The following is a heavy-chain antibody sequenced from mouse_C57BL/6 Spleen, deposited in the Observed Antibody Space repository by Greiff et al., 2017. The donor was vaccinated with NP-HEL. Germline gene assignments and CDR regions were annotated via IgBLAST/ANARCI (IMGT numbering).Heavy chain of an antibody. D-gene: IGHD1-1*02. Sequence: QVQLQQSGAELVKPGASVKLSCKASGYTFTSYWMQWVKQRPGQGLEWIGEIDPSDSYTNYNQKFKGKATLTVDTSSSTAYMQLSSLTSEDSAVYYCARRGLLCFDYWGQGTTLTVSS. CDR1: GYTFTSYW. V-gene: IGHV1-50*01. CDR3: ARRGLLCFDY. J-gene: IGHJ2*01. CDR2: IDPSDSYT.